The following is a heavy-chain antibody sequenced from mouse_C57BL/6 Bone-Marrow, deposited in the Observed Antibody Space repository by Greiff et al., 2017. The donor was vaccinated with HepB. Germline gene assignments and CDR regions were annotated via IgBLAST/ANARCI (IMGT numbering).Heavy chain of an antibody. CDR3: ARDAYGSSYGY. CDR1: GYTFTSYW. V-gene: IGHV1-69*01. Sequence: QVQLQQPGAELVMPGASVKLSCKASGYTFTSYWMHWVKQRPGQGLEWIGEIDPSDSYTNYNQKFKGKSTLTVDKSSSTAYMQLSSLTSEDSAVYYCARDAYGSSYGYWGQGTTLTVSS. CDR2: IDPSDSYT. D-gene: IGHD1-1*01. J-gene: IGHJ2*01.